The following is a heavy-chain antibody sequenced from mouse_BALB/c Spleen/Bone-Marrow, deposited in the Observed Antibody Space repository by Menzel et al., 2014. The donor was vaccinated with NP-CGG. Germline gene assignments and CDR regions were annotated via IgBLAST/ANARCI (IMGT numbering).Heavy chain of an antibody. CDR1: GFDFSRYW. V-gene: IGHV4-2*02. CDR3: ARLLTLRAMDY. CDR2: INPGSSTI. J-gene: IGHJ4*01. Sequence: EVQLQESGGGLVQPGGSLNLSCAASGFDFSRYWMSWARQAPGKGQEWIGEINPGSSTINYTPSLKDKFIISRDNAKNTLYLQMSEVRSEDTALYYCARLLTLRAMDYWGQGTSVTVSS.